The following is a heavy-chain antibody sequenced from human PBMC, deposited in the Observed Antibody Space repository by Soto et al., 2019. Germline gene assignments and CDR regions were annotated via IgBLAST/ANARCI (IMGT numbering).Heavy chain of an antibody. CDR1: GYNVDAYR. V-gene: IGHV5-10-1*01. CDR3: ARRIAAAGGYYYYAFDV. Sequence: KILCKGSGYNVDAYRINWLRQTPGKGLEWMGRIDPIDSKTKYSPSLEGHITISVDKSISTTYLQWSSLKASDTAIYYCARRIAAAGGYYYYAFDVWGQGTAVTVPS. J-gene: IGHJ6*02. CDR2: IDPIDSKT. D-gene: IGHD6-13*01.